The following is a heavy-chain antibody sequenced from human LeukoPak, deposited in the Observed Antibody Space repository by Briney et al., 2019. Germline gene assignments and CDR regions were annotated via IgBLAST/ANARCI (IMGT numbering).Heavy chain of an antibody. V-gene: IGHV4-38-2*02. CDR3: ARQVATKGEWAFDV. D-gene: IGHD5-12*01. CDR1: GYFSTNYY. CDR2: IRHDGHT. J-gene: IGHJ3*01. Sequence: TSETLSLTCTVSGYFSTNYYWAWIRQPPGKGLEWIASIRHDGHTYYNASLKSQVTISIDMSRNQFSLRLNPLTAADTAVYYCARQVATKGEWAFDVWGQGTMVTVSS.